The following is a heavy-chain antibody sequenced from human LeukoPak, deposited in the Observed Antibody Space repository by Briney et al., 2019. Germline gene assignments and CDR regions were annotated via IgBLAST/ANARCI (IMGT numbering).Heavy chain of an antibody. V-gene: IGHV4-59*08. CDR1: GGSISSYY. CDR3: ARAMIVVVSSLSVHFDY. J-gene: IGHJ4*02. Sequence: SETLSLTCTVSGGSISSYYWSWIRQPPGKGLEWIGYIYYSGSTYYNPSLKSRVTISVDTSKNQFSLKLSSVTAADTAVYYCARAMIVVVSSLSVHFDYWGQGTLVTVSS. D-gene: IGHD3-22*01. CDR2: IYYSGST.